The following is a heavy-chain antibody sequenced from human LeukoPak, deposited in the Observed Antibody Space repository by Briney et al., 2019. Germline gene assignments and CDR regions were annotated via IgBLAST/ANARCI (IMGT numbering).Heavy chain of an antibody. CDR3: VREREGSNSEH. J-gene: IGHJ1*01. CDR1: GFTVSNNR. D-gene: IGHD1-26*01. Sequence: PGGSLRLSCAASGFTVSNNRLSWVRQAPGMGLEWVSTIYSDGNTYYPDSVRGRFTISRDGSKNTLYLQLNSLRTEDTAIYYCVREREGSNSEHWGQGTLVTASS. V-gene: IGHV3-53*01. CDR2: IYSDGNT.